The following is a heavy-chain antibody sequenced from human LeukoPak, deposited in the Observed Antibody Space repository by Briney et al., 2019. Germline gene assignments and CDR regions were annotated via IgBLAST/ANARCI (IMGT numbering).Heavy chain of an antibody. CDR2: IWYDGSNK. V-gene: IGHV3-33*01. J-gene: IGHJ4*02. CDR1: GFTFSSYG. CDR3: TIGVY. Sequence: QPGGSLRLSCAASGFTFSSYGMHWVRQAPGKGLEWVAVIWYDGSNKYYADSVKGRFTISRDNSKNTLYLQMNSLKTEDAAMYYCTIGVYWGQGTLVTVSS.